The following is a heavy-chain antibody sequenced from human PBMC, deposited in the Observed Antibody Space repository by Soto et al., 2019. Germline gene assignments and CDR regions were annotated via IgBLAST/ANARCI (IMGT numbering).Heavy chain of an antibody. CDR3: ARDRPYGGPNWFDP. Sequence: QVQLVESGGCVVQPGGSLSLSCATSGFTFTSFTMHWVRQAPGKGLEWVAVMSYDGARTDYADDVKGRFTISRDTSKNTLYLPMNNLGPDDTEMYYCARDRPYGGPNWFDPWGQGTLVTVSS. CDR1: GFTFTSFT. D-gene: IGHD4-17*01. CDR2: MSYDGART. V-gene: IGHV3-30*11. J-gene: IGHJ5*02.